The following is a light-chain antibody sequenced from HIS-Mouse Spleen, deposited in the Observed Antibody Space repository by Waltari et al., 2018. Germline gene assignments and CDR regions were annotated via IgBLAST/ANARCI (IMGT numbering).Light chain of an antibody. CDR2: RNN. CDR1: SSNIGSNY. J-gene: IGLJ3*02. V-gene: IGLV1-47*01. Sequence: QSVLTQPPSASGTPGQRVTISCSGSSSNIGSNYVYWYQQLPGTAPKLLIYRNNLRPSGVPDRSSGSKSGTSASLAISGLRSEDEADYYCAAWDDSLSGPVFGGGTKLTVL. CDR3: AAWDDSLSGPV.